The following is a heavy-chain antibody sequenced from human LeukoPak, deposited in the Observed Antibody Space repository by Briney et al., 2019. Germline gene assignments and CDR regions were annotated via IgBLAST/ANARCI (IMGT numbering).Heavy chain of an antibody. Sequence: GGSLRPSCADSGFTFSSYGMSWVRQAPGKGLEWVSAISGNGGTTYYLDSVKGRFTISRDNSKNTLYLQMNSLRAEDTAIYYCAKRLAGKPPDYWGQGTLVTVSS. CDR1: GFTFSSYG. D-gene: IGHD3-9*01. J-gene: IGHJ4*02. CDR3: AKRLAGKPPDY. V-gene: IGHV3-23*01. CDR2: ISGNGGTT.